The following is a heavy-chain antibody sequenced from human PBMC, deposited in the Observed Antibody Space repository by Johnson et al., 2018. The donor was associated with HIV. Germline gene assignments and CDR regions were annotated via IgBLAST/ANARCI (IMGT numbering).Heavy chain of an antibody. V-gene: IGHV3-20*04. CDR3: TTLGWYDAFDI. CDR2: INWNGGST. J-gene: IGHJ3*02. Sequence: VQLVESGGGVVQPGGSLRLSCAASGFPFSDYYMSWIRQAPGKGLEWVSGINWNGGSTGYADSVKGRFTISRDNAKNSLYLQMNSLKTEDTAVYYCTTLGWYDAFDIWGQGTMVTVSS. CDR1: GFPFSDYY. D-gene: IGHD6-19*01.